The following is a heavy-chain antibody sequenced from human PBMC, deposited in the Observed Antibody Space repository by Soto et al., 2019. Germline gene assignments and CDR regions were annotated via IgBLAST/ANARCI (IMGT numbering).Heavy chain of an antibody. D-gene: IGHD5-18*01. V-gene: IGHV5-10-1*01. Sequence: PRESLKISCKGSGYSFTSYWISWVRQMPGKGLEWMGRIDPSDSYTNYSPSFQGHVTISADKSISTAYLQWSSLKASDTAMYYCARHPLASYGIRDNRFDPWGQGTLVTVSS. J-gene: IGHJ5*02. CDR3: ARHPLASYGIRDNRFDP. CDR1: GYSFTSYW. CDR2: IDPSDSYT.